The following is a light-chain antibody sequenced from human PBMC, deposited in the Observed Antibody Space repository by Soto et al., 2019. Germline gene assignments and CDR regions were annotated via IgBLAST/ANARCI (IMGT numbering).Light chain of an antibody. CDR3: CSYAGTYTWI. CDR1: NNDIGGFPY. Sequence: QSVLTQPRSVSGSPGQSVTISCTGTNNDIGGFPYVSWYQQHPGQVPELIIYDVTKRPSGVPDRFSGSKSGNTASLTISGLQVDDEADYYCCSYAGTYTWIFGGGTKLTVL. V-gene: IGLV2-11*01. CDR2: DVT. J-gene: IGLJ2*01.